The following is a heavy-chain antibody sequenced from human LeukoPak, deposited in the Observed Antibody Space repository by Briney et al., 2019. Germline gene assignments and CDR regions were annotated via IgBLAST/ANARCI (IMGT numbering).Heavy chain of an antibody. D-gene: IGHD3-22*01. CDR2: ISGSGGST. V-gene: IGHV3-23*01. Sequence: GGSLRLSCSASGFTFSSYAMSWVRQAPGKGLEWVSAISGSGGSTYYADSVKGRFTISRDNSKNTLYLQMNSLRSEDTAVYYCAKADSSGYIFDYWGQGTLVTVSS. J-gene: IGHJ4*02. CDR3: AKADSSGYIFDY. CDR1: GFTFSSYA.